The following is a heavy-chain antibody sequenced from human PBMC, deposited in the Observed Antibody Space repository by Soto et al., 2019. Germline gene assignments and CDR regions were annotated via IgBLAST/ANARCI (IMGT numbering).Heavy chain of an antibody. V-gene: IGHV4-31*03. CDR2: IYYSGST. CDR1: GGSISSGGYY. Sequence: QVQLQESGPGLVKPSQTLSLTCTVSGGSISSGGYYWSWIRQHPGKGLEWIGYIYYSGSTYYNPSLKSRVTISVDTSKNQFSLKLSSVTAADTAVYYCARGPQGYCSGGSCAPLSDDAFDIWGQGTMVTVSS. CDR3: ARGPQGYCSGGSCAPLSDDAFDI. D-gene: IGHD2-15*01. J-gene: IGHJ3*02.